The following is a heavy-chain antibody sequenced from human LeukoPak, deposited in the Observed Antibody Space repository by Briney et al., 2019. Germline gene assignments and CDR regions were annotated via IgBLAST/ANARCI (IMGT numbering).Heavy chain of an antibody. Sequence: GESLKISCKGSGYSFTNYWIGWVRQMPGKGLEWMGIIFPRTSETKYSPSLQGQVIISVDKSISTAYLQWNSLKASGTAMYFCARPEYGASDYWGQGTLITVSS. D-gene: IGHD4-17*01. CDR3: ARPEYGASDY. J-gene: IGHJ4*02. CDR2: IFPRTSET. V-gene: IGHV5-51*01. CDR1: GYSFTNYW.